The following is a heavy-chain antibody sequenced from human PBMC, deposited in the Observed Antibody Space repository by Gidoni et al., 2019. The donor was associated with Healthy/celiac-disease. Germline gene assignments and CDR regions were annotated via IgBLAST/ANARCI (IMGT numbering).Heavy chain of an antibody. J-gene: IGHJ4*02. CDR1: GYTFTRYG. CDR2: ISAYNGNT. Sequence: QVQLVQSGAEVKKPGASVKVSCKASGYTFTRYGISWVRKAPGQGLEWMGWISAYNGNTNYAQKLQGRVTMTTDTSTSTAYMELRSLRSDDTDVYYCARDATKCSGGSCYSVNYFDYWGQGTLVTVSS. CDR3: ARDATKCSGGSCYSVNYFDY. D-gene: IGHD2-15*01. V-gene: IGHV1-18*04.